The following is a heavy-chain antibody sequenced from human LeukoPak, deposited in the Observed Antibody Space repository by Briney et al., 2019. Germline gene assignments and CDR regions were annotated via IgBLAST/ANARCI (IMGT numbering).Heavy chain of an antibody. D-gene: IGHD3-22*01. CDR1: GFTFGDYA. CDR2: IRSKAYGGTT. V-gene: IGHV3-49*03. CDR3: TSYRLYYYDSSGYYPEEGY. Sequence: SLRLSCAASGFTFGDYAMSWFRQAPGKGLEWVGFIRSKAYGGTTEYAASVKGRFTISRDDSKSIAYLQMNSLKTEDTAVYYCTSYRLYYYDSSGYYPEEGYWGQGTLVTASS. J-gene: IGHJ4*02.